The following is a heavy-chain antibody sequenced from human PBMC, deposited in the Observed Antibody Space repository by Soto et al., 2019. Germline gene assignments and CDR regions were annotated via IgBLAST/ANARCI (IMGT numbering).Heavy chain of an antibody. CDR3: AKAPQYYDILTGSGTNWFDP. D-gene: IGHD3-9*01. CDR1: GFTFSSYA. V-gene: IGHV3-23*01. Sequence: GGSLRLSCAASGFTFSSYAMSWVRQAPGKGLEWVSAISGSGGSTYYADSVKGRFTISRDNSKNTLYLQMNSLRAEDTAVYYCAKAPQYYDILTGSGTNWFDPWGQGTLVTVSS. CDR2: ISGSGGST. J-gene: IGHJ5*02.